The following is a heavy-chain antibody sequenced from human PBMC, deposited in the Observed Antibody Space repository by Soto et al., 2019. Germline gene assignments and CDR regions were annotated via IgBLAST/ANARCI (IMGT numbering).Heavy chain of an antibody. CDR2: INPSGGST. CDR3: ARETVIGSSVYYYYGMDG. CDR1: GYTFTSYY. J-gene: IGHJ6*02. D-gene: IGHD6-6*01. V-gene: IGHV1-46*01. Sequence: GASVKVSCKASGYTFTSYYMHWVRQAPGQGLEWMGIINPSGGSTSYAQKFQGRVTMTRDTSTSTVYMELSSLRSEDTAVYYCARETVIGSSVYYYYGMDGWGQGTTVTFSS.